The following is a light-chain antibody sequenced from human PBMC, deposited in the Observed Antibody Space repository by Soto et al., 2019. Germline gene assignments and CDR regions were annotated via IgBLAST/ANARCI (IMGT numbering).Light chain of an antibody. Sequence: EIVLTQSPATLSLSPGERATLSCRASQSVSSYLAWYQQKPGQAPRLLIYGASTRATGIPDRFSGSVSGTDFTLTISRLEPEDFAVYYCQLYGVSSPRITFGQGTRLGI. CDR3: QLYGVSSPRIT. V-gene: IGKV3-11*01. J-gene: IGKJ5*01. CDR2: GAS. CDR1: QSVSSY.